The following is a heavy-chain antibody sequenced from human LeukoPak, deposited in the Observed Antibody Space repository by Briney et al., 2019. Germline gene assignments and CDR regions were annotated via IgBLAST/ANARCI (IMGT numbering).Heavy chain of an antibody. CDR3: ARGMNIVVVPAANSRADLDY. CDR2: INPSGGST. V-gene: IGHV1-46*01. CDR1: GYTFTSYY. Sequence: ASVKVSCKASGYTFTSYYMHWVRQAPGQGLEWMGIINPSGGSTSYAQKFQGRVTMTRDTSTSTVYMELSSLRSEDTAVYYCARGMNIVVVPAANSRADLDYWGQGTLVTVSS. J-gene: IGHJ4*02. D-gene: IGHD2-2*01.